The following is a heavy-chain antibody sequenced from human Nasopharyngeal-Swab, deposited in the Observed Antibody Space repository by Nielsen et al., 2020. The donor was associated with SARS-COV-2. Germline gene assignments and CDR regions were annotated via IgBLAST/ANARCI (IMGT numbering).Heavy chain of an antibody. J-gene: IGHJ4*02. V-gene: IGHV3-74*01. CDR2: VSGDGSST. CDR1: GFTFSSYW. CDR3: ARLGGSSWHFDY. D-gene: IGHD6-13*01. Sequence: GESLKISCAASGFTFSSYWMHWVRQAPGKGLVWVSRVSGDGSSTSYADSVKGRLTISRDNAKNSLYLQMNSLRAEDTAVYYCARLGGSSWHFDYWGQGTLVTVSS.